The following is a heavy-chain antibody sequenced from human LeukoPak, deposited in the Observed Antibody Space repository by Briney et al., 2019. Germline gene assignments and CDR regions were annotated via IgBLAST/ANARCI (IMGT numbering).Heavy chain of an antibody. J-gene: IGHJ6*02. D-gene: IGHD2-2*01. CDR1: GGSFNGYY. Sequence: SETLSLTCAVYGGSFNGYYWSWIRQPPGKGLEWIGEINHSGSTNYDPSLKSRVTISVDTSKNQFSLKLSSVTAADTAVYYCARGRGVVVPAATGYYYYGMDVWGQGTTVTVSS. CDR2: INHSGST. CDR3: ARGRGVVVPAATGYYYYGMDV. V-gene: IGHV4-34*01.